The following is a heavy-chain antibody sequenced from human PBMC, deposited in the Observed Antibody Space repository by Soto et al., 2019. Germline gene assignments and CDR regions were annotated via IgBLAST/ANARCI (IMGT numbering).Heavy chain of an antibody. D-gene: IGHD4-17*01. CDR2: VNAGNGNT. V-gene: IGHV1-3*01. CDR3: ARGIKYGAYSRWFDP. CDR1: GYTFTNYA. J-gene: IGHJ5*02. Sequence: ASVKVSCKASGYTFTNYALHWVRQAPGQRLEWMGWVNAGNGNTKYSQKFQGRVTMTRDTSISTAYMELSSLRSEDSAVYFCARGIKYGAYSRWFDPWGQGTLVTVSS.